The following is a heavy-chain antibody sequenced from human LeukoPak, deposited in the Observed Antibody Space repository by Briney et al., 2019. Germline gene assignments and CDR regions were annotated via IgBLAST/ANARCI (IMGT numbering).Heavy chain of an antibody. CDR1: GFTFNTYD. Sequence: GESLRLSCAASGFTFNTYDMHWVRQVTGKGLQWVSAIRTEGDTYYLDSVKGRFTISRDNAKNSLYLQMNSLTAGDTAVYYCARDFRGCMDVWGQGTTVTVSS. D-gene: IGHD3-10*01. V-gene: IGHV3-13*04. J-gene: IGHJ6*02. CDR2: IRTEGDT. CDR3: ARDFRGCMDV.